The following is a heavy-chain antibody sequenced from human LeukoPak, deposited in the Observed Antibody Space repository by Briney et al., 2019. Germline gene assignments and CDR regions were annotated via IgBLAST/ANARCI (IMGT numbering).Heavy chain of an antibody. V-gene: IGHV3-30-3*01. D-gene: IGHD4-17*01. J-gene: IGHJ4*02. CDR3: ARELDYGDYVRAFDY. CDR2: ISYDGSNK. Sequence: GRSLRLSCAASGFTFSSYAMHWVRQAPGKGLEWVAVISYDGSNKYYADSVKGRFTISRDNSKNTLYLQMNSLRAEGTAVYYCARELDYGDYVRAFDYWGQGTLVTVSS. CDR1: GFTFSSYA.